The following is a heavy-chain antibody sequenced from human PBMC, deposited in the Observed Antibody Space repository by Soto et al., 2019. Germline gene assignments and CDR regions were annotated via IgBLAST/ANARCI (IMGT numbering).Heavy chain of an antibody. V-gene: IGHV1-18*01. CDR2: ISAYNGNT. J-gene: IGHJ6*02. Sequence: ASVKVSCKASGYTFTSYGISWVRQAPGQGLEWMGWISAYNGNTNYAQKLQGRVTMTTDTSTSTAYMELRSLRSDDTAVYYCARGARGYSSSWPHRYYYYGMDVWGQGTTVTVSS. CDR1: GYTFTSYG. D-gene: IGHD6-13*01. CDR3: ARGARGYSSSWPHRYYYYGMDV.